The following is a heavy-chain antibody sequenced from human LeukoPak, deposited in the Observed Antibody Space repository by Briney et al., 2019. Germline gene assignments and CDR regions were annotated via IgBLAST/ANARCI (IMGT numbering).Heavy chain of an antibody. CDR3: ARSPYHYDSTGYSFWCDP. V-gene: IGHV4-31*03. CDR2: IYYTGSP. D-gene: IGHD3-22*01. CDR1: GGSISNGAYY. J-gene: IGHJ5*02. Sequence: SQTLSLTCTVSGGSISNGAYYWSWIRQYPGKGLEWIGYIYYTGSPYYNPSLKSRVTISIDTSKNQFSLRLSSVTAADTAVYYCARSPYHYDSTGYSFWCDPWGQGTLVTVSS.